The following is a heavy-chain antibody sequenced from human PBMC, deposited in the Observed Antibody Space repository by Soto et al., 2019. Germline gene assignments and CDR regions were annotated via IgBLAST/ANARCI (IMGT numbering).Heavy chain of an antibody. CDR2: ISPESGVT. Sequence: QVQLVQSGAEVKMPGASVRVSCEASGYTFTEYFLHWVRQAPGQGLEWMGWISPESGVTNIAPNFEGRVTMTADTAITTAYMQLSGLRYDDTAVYYCARATLIIRHITNLGVASPGVVEHWGQGTLVSVSS. CDR1: GYTFTEYF. CDR3: ARATLIIRHITNLGVASPGVVEH. J-gene: IGHJ5*02. D-gene: IGHD3-3*01. V-gene: IGHV1-2*02.